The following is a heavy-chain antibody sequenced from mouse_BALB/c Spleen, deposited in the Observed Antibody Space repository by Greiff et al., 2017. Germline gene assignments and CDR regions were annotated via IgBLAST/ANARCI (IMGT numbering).Heavy chain of an antibody. CDR2: IYPGDGDT. J-gene: IGHJ1*01. Sequence: QVQLQQSGAELVRPGSSVKISCKASGYAFSSYWMNWVKQRPGQGLEWIGQIYPGDGDTNYNGKFKGKATLTADKSSSTAYMQLSSLTSEDSAVYFCARRDGYWYVDVWGAGTTVTVSS. CDR3: ARRDGYWYVDV. CDR1: GYAFSSYW. V-gene: IGHV1-80*01. D-gene: IGHD3-3*01.